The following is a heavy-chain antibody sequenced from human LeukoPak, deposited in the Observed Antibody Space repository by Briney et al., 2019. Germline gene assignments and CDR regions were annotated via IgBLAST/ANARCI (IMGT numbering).Heavy chain of an antibody. CDR1: GYTFTSYG. Sequence: ASVTVSFKASGYTFTSYGISWVRQAPGQGLAWMGWISAYNGNTNYAQKLQGRVTMTTDTSTSTAYMELRSLRSDDTAVYYCARASDYYYYMDVWGKGTTVTISS. J-gene: IGHJ6*03. CDR2: ISAYNGNT. V-gene: IGHV1-18*01. CDR3: ARASDYYYYMDV.